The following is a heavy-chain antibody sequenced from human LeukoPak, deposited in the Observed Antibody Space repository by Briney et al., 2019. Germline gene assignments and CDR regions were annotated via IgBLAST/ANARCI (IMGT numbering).Heavy chain of an antibody. J-gene: IGHJ6*02. CDR2: ISGSGGYI. V-gene: IGHV3-21*01. Sequence: GGSLRLSCAASGFTFSSFGMNWVRQAPGKGLDWVSSISGSGGYIYYAGSVKGRFTISRDNAKNSLYLQMNSLRAEDTAVYYCAREGAWYVSGSYSGYFYGMDVWGQGTTVTVSS. CDR3: AREGAWYVSGSYSGYFYGMDV. D-gene: IGHD3-10*01. CDR1: GFTFSSFG.